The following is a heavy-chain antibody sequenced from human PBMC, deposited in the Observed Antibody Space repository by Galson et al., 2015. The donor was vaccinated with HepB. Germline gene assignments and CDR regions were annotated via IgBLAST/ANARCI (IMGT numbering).Heavy chain of an antibody. CDR3: ARPPVGATGGYYYYYMDV. CDR1: GFTFSSYG. J-gene: IGHJ6*03. D-gene: IGHD1-26*01. V-gene: IGHV3-30*03. Sequence: SLRLSCAASGFTFSSYGMHWVRQAPGKGLEWVAVISYDGSNKYYADSVKGRFTLSRNNAKNSLYLQMNSLRAEDTAVYYCARPPVGATGGYYYYYMDVWGKGTTVTVSS. CDR2: ISYDGSNK.